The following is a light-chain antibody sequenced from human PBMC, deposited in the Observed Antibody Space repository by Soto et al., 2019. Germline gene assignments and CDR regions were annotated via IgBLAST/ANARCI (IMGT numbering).Light chain of an antibody. CDR2: GAS. Sequence: VVTLSPVALSVSTGRRATLSCRASQRISDTLAWYQQKPAQAPRLLIHGASTRAPGFPARFSGSGSGTDFTLTISSLQSEDFAVYYCQQYNNWPPCTFGEGTKVDIK. J-gene: IGKJ1*01. V-gene: IGKV3-15*01. CDR3: QQYNNWPPCT. CDR1: QRISDT.